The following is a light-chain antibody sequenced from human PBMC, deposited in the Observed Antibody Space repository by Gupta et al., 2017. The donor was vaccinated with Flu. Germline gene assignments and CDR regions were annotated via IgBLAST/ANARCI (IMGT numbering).Light chain of an antibody. J-gene: IGKJ1*01. CDR1: QGVRSN. CDR3: QQYNNWPPT. V-gene: IGKV3-15*01. CDR2: GAS. Sequence: GERATLSCRGSQGVRSNLVWYQQKPRQAPRLLIHGASTRATGIPARFSGSGSGTEFTLTISSLQSEDVAVYFWQQYNNWPPTFGQGTKVEI.